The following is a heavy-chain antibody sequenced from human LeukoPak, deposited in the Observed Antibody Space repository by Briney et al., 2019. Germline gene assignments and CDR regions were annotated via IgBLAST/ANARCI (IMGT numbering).Heavy chain of an antibody. Sequence: GGSLRLSCTASGFTFGDYAMSWVRQAPGKGLEWVGFIRSKAYGGTTEYAASVKGRFTISRDDSKSIAYLQMNSLKTEDTAVYYCTRAPIFGDLHWYLQHWGQGTLVTVSS. CDR2: IRSKAYGGTT. CDR3: TRAPIFGDLHWYLQH. V-gene: IGHV3-49*04. D-gene: IGHD3-3*01. CDR1: GFTFGDYA. J-gene: IGHJ1*01.